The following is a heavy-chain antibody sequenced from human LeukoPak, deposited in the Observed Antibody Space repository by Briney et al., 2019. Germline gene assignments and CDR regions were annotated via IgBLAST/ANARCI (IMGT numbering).Heavy chain of an antibody. CDR1: GGSISSYY. Sequence: SETLSLTCTVSGGSISSYYWSWIRQPPGKGLEWIGYIYYSGSTNYNPSLKSRVTISVDTSKNQFSLKLSSVTAADTAVYYCARDIRFLEWSYGWFDPWGQGTLVTVSS. J-gene: IGHJ5*02. V-gene: IGHV4-59*01. CDR3: ARDIRFLEWSYGWFDP. D-gene: IGHD3-3*01. CDR2: IYYSGST.